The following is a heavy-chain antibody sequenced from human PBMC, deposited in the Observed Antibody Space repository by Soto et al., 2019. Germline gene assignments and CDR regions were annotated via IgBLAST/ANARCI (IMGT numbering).Heavy chain of an antibody. V-gene: IGHV2-70*01. Sequence: SGPTLVNPTQTLTLTCTFSGFSLSTSGMCVSWIRQPPGKALEWLALIDWDDDKYYSTSLKARLTISQDTSKNQVVLTMTNMDPVDTATYYCVLIPYDFWSGYFGYYGMDVWGQGTTVTVSS. D-gene: IGHD3-3*01. J-gene: IGHJ6*02. CDR1: GFSLSTSGMC. CDR2: IDWDDDK. CDR3: VLIPYDFWSGYFGYYGMDV.